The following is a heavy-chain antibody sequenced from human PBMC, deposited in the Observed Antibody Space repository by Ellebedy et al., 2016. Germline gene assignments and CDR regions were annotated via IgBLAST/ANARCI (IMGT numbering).Heavy chain of an antibody. V-gene: IGHV4-59*12. J-gene: IGHJ3*02. CDR1: GGSISSYY. D-gene: IGHD5-18*01. Sequence: SETLSLXCTVSGGSISSYYWSWIRQPPGKGLEWIGYIYYSGSTNYNPSLKSRVTISVDTSKNQFSLKLSSVTAADTAVYYCARTVELWFHDAFDIWGQGTMVTVSS. CDR3: ARTVELWFHDAFDI. CDR2: IYYSGST.